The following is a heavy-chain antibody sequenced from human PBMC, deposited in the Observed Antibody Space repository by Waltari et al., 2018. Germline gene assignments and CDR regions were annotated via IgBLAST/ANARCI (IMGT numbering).Heavy chain of an antibody. Sequence: QTQLQQWGAGQLKPSETLSLTCAVSGVASAYSWTWIRQTPGGGLEWMGETNESGTTKYNPSLQSRLYMSLDTSTNHLSLRLTSVTASDTALYYCAETRGEYGGAYDVWGRGTLVVVSS. D-gene: IGHD3-10*01. CDR3: AETRGEYGGAYDV. V-gene: IGHV4-34*01. J-gene: IGHJ3*01. CDR1: GVASAYS. CDR2: TNESGTT.